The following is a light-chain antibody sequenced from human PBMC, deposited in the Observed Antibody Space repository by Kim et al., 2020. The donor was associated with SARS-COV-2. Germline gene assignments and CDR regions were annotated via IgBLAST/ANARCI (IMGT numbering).Light chain of an antibody. J-gene: IGLJ1*01. CDR1: SSDVGNYNL. CDR3: CSYAGSSTYV. V-gene: IGLV2-23*02. Sequence: QSALTQPASVSGSPGQSITISCTGTSSDVGNYNLVSWYQQHPGKAPKLMIYDVSKRPSGVSNRFSGSQSGNTASLTISGLQAEDEADYYCCSYAGSSTYVFGTGTKVTV. CDR2: DVS.